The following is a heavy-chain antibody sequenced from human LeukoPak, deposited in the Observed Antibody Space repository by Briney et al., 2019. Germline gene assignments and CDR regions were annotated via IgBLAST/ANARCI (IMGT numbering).Heavy chain of an antibody. CDR1: GLNFDDSA. J-gene: IGHJ4*02. CDR2: ISADGGST. CDR3: AKESGKFDY. Sequence: PPGGSLRLSCVAPGLNFDDSAMHWVRQAPGKGLEWVSLISADGGSTFSADSVKGRFSISRDNSKNSLYLQMNSLRSEDTAMYYCAKESGKFDYWGQGTLVAVSS. V-gene: IGHV3-43*02.